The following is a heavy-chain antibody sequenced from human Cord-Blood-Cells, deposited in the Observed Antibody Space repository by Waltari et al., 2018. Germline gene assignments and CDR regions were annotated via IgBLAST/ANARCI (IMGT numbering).Heavy chain of an antibody. Sequence: EVQLVESGGGLVQPGGSLRLSCAASGFTFSSYEMNWVSQAPGKGLEWVSYMSSSGSTIYYADSVKGRFTISRDNAKNSLYLQMNSLRAEDTAVYYCARLPSGSYFDSVDYWGQGTLVTVSS. V-gene: IGHV3-48*03. CDR3: ARLPSGSYFDSVDY. J-gene: IGHJ4*02. D-gene: IGHD1-26*01. CDR2: MSSSGSTI. CDR1: GFTFSSYE.